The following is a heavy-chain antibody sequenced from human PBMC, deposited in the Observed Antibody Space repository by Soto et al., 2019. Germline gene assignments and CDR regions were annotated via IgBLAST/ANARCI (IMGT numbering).Heavy chain of an antibody. CDR1: GFTFSSYG. V-gene: IGHV3-30*18. J-gene: IGHJ4*02. CDR3: AKDREIYYGSGRSDY. CDR2: ISYDGSNK. D-gene: IGHD3-10*01. Sequence: QVQLVESGGGVVQPGRSLRLSCAASGFTFSSYGMHWVRQAPGKGLEWVAVISYDGSNKYYADSVKGRFTISRDNSKNTLYLQMNSLRAEDTAVYYCAKDREIYYGSGRSDYWGQGTLVTVYS.